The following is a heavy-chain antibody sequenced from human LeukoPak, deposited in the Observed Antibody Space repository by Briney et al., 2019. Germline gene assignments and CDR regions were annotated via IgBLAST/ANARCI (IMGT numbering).Heavy chain of an antibody. CDR2: IKPDGTTK. V-gene: IGHV3-7*03. D-gene: IGHD6-13*01. CDR1: GFPFSSYS. Sequence: PGGSLRLSCAASGFPFSSYSMTWVRQAQGKGLEWVANIKPDGTTKFYVDSVKGRFTISRDNALNTLYLQMNSLRAEDTASYYCARSIPYGTTWYGRSDYWGQGTLVTVSS. CDR3: ARSIPYGTTWYGRSDY. J-gene: IGHJ4*02.